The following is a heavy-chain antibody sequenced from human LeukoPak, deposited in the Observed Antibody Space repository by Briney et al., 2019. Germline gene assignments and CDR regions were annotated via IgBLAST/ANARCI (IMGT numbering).Heavy chain of an antibody. V-gene: IGHV4-59*01. J-gene: IGHJ4*02. CDR2: IYYSGST. CDR1: GGSISSYY. Sequence: SETLSLTCTVSGGSISSYYWSWIRQPPGKGLEWIGYIYYSGSTNYNPSLKSRVTISVDTSKNQFSLKLSSVTAADTAVYYCAKDAYYVSGSYSDYWGQGTLVTVSS. D-gene: IGHD3-10*01. CDR3: AKDAYYVSGSYSDY.